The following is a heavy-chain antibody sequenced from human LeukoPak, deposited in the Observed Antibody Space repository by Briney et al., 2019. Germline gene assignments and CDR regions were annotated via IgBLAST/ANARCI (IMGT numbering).Heavy chain of an antibody. CDR2: IYYSGST. CDR1: GGSISSYY. CDR3: ATSYDFWSGYNR. J-gene: IGHJ4*02. D-gene: IGHD3-3*01. V-gene: IGHV4-59*01. Sequence: PSETLSLTCTVSGGSISSYYWSWIRQPPGKGLEWIGYIYYSGSTNYNPSLKSRVTISVDTSKNQFSLKLSSVTAADTAVYYCATSYDFWSGYNRWGQGTLVTVSS.